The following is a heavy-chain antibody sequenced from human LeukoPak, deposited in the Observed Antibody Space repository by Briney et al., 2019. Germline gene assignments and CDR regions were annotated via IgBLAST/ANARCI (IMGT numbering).Heavy chain of an antibody. CDR2: IHSGGST. CDR3: ARGPPQSLDY. CDR1: GFTVSTNY. Sequence: PGGSLRLSCAASGFTVSTNYMSWVRQAPGKGLEWVSVIHSGGSTYYADSVKGRFTISSDNSKNTLYLQMDSLRAEDTAVYYCARGPPQSLDYWGQGTLVTVSS. V-gene: IGHV3-53*01. J-gene: IGHJ4*02.